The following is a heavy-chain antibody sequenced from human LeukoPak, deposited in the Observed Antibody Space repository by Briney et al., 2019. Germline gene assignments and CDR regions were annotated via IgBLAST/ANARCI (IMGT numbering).Heavy chain of an antibody. Sequence: SETLSLTGTVSGGSISSGGYYWSWIRQHPGKGLEWIGYICYSGSTYYNPSLKSRVSISVDTSKNQFSLKLSSVTAADTAVYYCARCPLVRGVILPWFDPWGQGTLVTVSS. CDR1: GGSISSGGYY. J-gene: IGHJ5*02. V-gene: IGHV4-31*03. D-gene: IGHD3-10*01. CDR2: ICYSGST. CDR3: ARCPLVRGVILPWFDP.